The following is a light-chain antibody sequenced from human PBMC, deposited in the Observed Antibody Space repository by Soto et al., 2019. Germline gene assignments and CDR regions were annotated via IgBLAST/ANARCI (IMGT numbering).Light chain of an antibody. V-gene: IGKV1-9*01. Sequence: DIQLTQSPSFLSASVGDRVTITCRASQGISSYLAWYQQKPGKAPKLLIYDASTLQSGVPSRFSGSGSGTEFTLTISSLQPEDFATYNCQQFNSYPSGFGQGTRLEIK. CDR1: QGISSY. CDR3: QQFNSYPSG. CDR2: DAS. J-gene: IGKJ5*01.